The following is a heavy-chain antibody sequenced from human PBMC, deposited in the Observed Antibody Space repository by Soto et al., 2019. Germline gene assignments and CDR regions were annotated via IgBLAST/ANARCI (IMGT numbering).Heavy chain of an antibody. V-gene: IGHV1-2*02. J-gene: IGHJ6*02. CDR1: GYTFTAYY. CDR2: INPKFGDT. Sequence: QVQLVQSGAEVKEPGDSVRDSCEASGYTFTAYYIHWVRQAPAQGLEWMGWINPKFGDTTYAQDSQGRLTLTSEMSMSTVYMDLSTLTSDDTAIYYCARNMDYYYGPGSGDGHGVWGQGTTVNVFS. D-gene: IGHD3-10*01. CDR3: ARNMDYYYGPGSGDGHGV.